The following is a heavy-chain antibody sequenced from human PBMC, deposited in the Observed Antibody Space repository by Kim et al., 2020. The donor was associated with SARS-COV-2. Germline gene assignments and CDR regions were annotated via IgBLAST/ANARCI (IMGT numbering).Heavy chain of an antibody. CDR2: IWYSGST. V-gene: IGHV4-39*07. D-gene: IGHD6-13*01. Sequence: SETLSLTCTVSGGSISSSSYYWGWIRQPPGKGLEWIGIIWYSGSTYYNPSLKSRVTISVDTSKNQFSLNLSSVTAADTAVYYCARTLADSSSNDYWGQGTLVTVSS. J-gene: IGHJ4*02. CDR3: ARTLADSSSNDY. CDR1: GGSISSSSYY.